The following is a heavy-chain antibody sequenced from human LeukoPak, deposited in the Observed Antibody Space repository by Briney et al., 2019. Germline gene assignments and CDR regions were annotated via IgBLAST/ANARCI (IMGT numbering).Heavy chain of an antibody. CDR2: ISGDGGST. J-gene: IGHJ4*02. V-gene: IGHV3-43*02. CDR3: AKDHYYGSGSYSRWVYFDY. D-gene: IGHD3-10*01. Sequence: GGSLRLSCAASGFTFDDYGMHWVRHAPGKGLDWVHLISGDGGSTYYADSAKGRFTISRDNSKNSLYLQMSSLRTEDTALYFCAKDHYYGSGSYSRWVYFDYWGQGTLVTVSS. CDR1: GFTFDDYG.